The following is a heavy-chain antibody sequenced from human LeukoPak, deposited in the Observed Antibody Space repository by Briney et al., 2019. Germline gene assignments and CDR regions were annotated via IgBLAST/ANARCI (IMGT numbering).Heavy chain of an antibody. CDR2: INHSGST. J-gene: IGHJ6*03. CDR1: GGSFSGYY. CDR3: AREQYCRGTSCYGVSYYYMDV. Sequence: SETLSLTCAVYGGSFSGYYWSWIRQPPGKGLEWIGEINHSGSTNYNPSLKSRVTISVDTSKNQFSLKLSSVTAADTAVYYCAREQYCRGTSCYGVSYYYMDVWGNGTTVTISS. V-gene: IGHV4-34*01. D-gene: IGHD2-2*01.